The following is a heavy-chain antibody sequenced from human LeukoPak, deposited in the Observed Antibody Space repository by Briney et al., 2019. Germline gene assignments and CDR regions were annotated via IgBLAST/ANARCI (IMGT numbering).Heavy chain of an antibody. V-gene: IGHV4-38-2*02. CDR1: GYSISSGYY. D-gene: IGHD1-26*01. CDR2: IYHSGST. J-gene: IGHJ4*02. CDR3: ARRSYWSKADY. Sequence: SETLSLTCTASGYSISSGYYWGWIRQPPGKGLEWIGSIYHSGSTYYNPSLKSRVTISVDTSKNQFSLKLSSVTAADTAVYYCARRSYWSKADYWGQGTLVTVSS.